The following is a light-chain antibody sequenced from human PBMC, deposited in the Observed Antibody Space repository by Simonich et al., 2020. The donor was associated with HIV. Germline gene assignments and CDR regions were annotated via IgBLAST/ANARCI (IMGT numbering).Light chain of an antibody. J-gene: IGKJ2*01. CDR2: DAT. Sequence: DIQMTQSPSTLSASVGDRVIITCRASQSMSSWLAWYQQKPGKAPKLLIYDATNLETGVPSRFSGSGSGTDFTFTISSLQPADIATYYCQQYDELPYTFGQGTKLEIK. CDR1: QSMSSW. V-gene: IGKV1-33*01. CDR3: QQYDELPYT.